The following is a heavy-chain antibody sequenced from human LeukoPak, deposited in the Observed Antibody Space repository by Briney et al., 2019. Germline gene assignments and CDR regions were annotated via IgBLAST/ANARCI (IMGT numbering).Heavy chain of an antibody. D-gene: IGHD6-13*01. V-gene: IGHV5-51*01. CDR2: IYPGDSDT. Sequence: GESLKISCKGSGYSFTSYWIGWVRQMPGKGLEWTGIIYPGDSDTRYSPSFQGQVTISADKSISTAYLQWSSLKASDTAMYYCARFGDIAAAGSDCWGQGTLVTVSS. J-gene: IGHJ4*02. CDR1: GYSFTSYW. CDR3: ARFGDIAAAGSDC.